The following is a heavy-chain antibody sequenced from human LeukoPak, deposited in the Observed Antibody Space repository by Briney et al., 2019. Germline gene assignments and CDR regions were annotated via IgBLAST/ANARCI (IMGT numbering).Heavy chain of an antibody. D-gene: IGHD2-15*01. CDR1: GYTFTSYD. Sequence: GASVKVSCKASGYTFTSYDINWVRQATGQGLEWMGWMNPNSGNTGYAQKLQGRVTITRNTSISTAYMELSSLRSEDTAVHYCAVYSSGSVDYWGQGTLVTVSS. V-gene: IGHV1-8*03. CDR3: AVYSSGSVDY. J-gene: IGHJ4*02. CDR2: MNPNSGNT.